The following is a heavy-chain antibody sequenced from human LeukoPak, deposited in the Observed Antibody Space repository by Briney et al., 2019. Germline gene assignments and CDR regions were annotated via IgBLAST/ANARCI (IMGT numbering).Heavy chain of an antibody. CDR3: ARGGYSYGYAGVSPHYMAI. CDR2: INWNGAST. V-gene: IGHV3-20*04. Sequence: GGSLRLSCAASGFTFDEYGMNWVRQAPEKGLEWVSGINWNGASTNYADSVQGRFTISRDNAKNSLFLQMSSLRAEDTALYFCARGGYSYGYAGVSPHYMAIWGKGTMVTISS. J-gene: IGHJ6*03. D-gene: IGHD5-18*01. CDR1: GFTFDEYG.